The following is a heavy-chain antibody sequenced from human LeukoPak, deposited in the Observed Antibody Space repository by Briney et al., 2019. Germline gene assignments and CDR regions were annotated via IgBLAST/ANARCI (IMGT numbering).Heavy chain of an antibody. CDR3: ARQFRDSSGYYSYYFDY. CDR1: VYSFTTYC. Sequence: GKSLKISCKGSVYSFTTYCIGWVGQMPGRDLEWMGIIYPVDSATRCSPSFQGQLTISADKCTSTAYLQGSSLKASDTDMYYCARQFRDSSGYYSYYFDYWGQGTVVTVSS. D-gene: IGHD3-22*01. J-gene: IGHJ4*02. V-gene: IGHV5-51*01. CDR2: IYPVDSAT.